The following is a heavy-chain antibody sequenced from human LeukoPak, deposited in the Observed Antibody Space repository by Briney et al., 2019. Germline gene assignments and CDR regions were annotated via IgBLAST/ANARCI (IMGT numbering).Heavy chain of an antibody. Sequence: AGGSLKLSCATSGFSFSDSAIHWVRQASGKGLEWLGRIRSKPNNYATEYAASLKGRFTISRDESRNTAYLQMNTLKTEDTALYYCTRHIYGSGSYHAYDIWGRGTLVTVSS. CDR3: TRHIYGSGSYHAYDI. D-gene: IGHD3-10*01. CDR2: IRSKPNNYAT. V-gene: IGHV3-73*01. J-gene: IGHJ3*02. CDR1: GFSFSDSA.